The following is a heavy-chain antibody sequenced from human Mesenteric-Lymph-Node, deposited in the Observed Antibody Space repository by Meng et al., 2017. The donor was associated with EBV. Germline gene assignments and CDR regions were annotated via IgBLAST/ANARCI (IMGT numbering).Heavy chain of an antibody. CDR1: GETFSTYT. CDR3: ARGQEDTSTPDFDY. CDR2: IIPISART. J-gene: IGHJ4*02. Sequence: QVQVAQAGAGVAMPGLSVKVSCRVAGETFSTYTITWVQQAPGQVLELMGVIIPISARTSYAQKFQTRVTMTAHESTSTVYMELTSLRPDDTAVYYCARGQEDTSTPDFDYWGQGTLVTVSS. V-gene: IGHV1-69*01.